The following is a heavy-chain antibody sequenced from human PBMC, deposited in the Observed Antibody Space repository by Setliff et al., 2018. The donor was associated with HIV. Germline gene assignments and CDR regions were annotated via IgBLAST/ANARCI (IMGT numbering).Heavy chain of an antibody. V-gene: IGHV3-23*01. CDR1: GFTFSSYA. D-gene: IGHD3-22*01. Sequence: SCAASGFTFSSYAMNWVRQAPGKGLEWVSVIGGSGGSTYYADSVKGRFTISRDNSKNTLYLQMNSLRAEDTAVYYCAKGTYSYDSSGPDYWGQGTLVTVSS. CDR2: IGGSGGST. J-gene: IGHJ4*02. CDR3: AKGTYSYDSSGPDY.